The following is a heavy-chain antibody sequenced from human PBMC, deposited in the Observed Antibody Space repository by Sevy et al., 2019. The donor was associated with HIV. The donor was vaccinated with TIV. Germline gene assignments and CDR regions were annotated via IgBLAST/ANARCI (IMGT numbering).Heavy chain of an antibody. Sequence: SETLSLTCTVSGGSISSGGYYWSWIRQHPGKGLEWIGYIYYSGSTYYNPSLKSQVTISVDTSKNQFSLKLSSVTAADTAVYYCASHYDSSHSSFDYWGQGTLVTVSS. D-gene: IGHD3-22*01. CDR2: IYYSGST. V-gene: IGHV4-31*01. CDR3: ASHYDSSHSSFDY. J-gene: IGHJ4*02. CDR1: GGSISSGGYY.